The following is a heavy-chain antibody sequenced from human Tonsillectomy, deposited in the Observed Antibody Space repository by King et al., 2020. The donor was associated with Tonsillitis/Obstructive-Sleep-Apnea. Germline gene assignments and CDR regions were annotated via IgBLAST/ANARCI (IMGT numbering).Heavy chain of an antibody. CDR3: AGLDESGNYYYYYMDV. V-gene: IGHV3-30*04. CDR1: GFTFSNYP. D-gene: IGHD3/OR15-3a*01. Sequence: QLVQSGGGVVQPGRSLRLSCAASGFTFSNYPMHWVRQAPGKGLEWVAVISYGGSNKYYADSVKGRFTISRDNSKNTLYLQMDSLRVEDTAVYYCAGLDESGNYYYYYMDVWGKGTAVTVSS. J-gene: IGHJ6*03. CDR2: ISYGGSNK.